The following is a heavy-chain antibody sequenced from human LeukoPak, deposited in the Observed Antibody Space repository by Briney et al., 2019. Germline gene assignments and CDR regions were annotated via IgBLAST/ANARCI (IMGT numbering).Heavy chain of an antibody. Sequence: SETLSLTCTVSGYSISNPYSWGWIRQPPGKGLEWIGSIYHSGSTYHSGSTYYNPSLKSRVTISVDTSKNQFSLKLSSVTAADTAVYYCARRMWADTYYFDYWGQGTLVTVSS. CDR1: GYSISNPYS. CDR3: ARRMWADTYYFDY. D-gene: IGHD6-19*01. CDR2: IYHSGSTYHSGST. V-gene: IGHV4-38-2*02. J-gene: IGHJ4*02.